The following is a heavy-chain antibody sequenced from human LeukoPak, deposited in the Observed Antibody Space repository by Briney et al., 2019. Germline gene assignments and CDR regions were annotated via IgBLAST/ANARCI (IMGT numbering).Heavy chain of an antibody. CDR1: GGSISSSSCY. J-gene: IGHJ4*02. CDR3: ARRLATVTTREYFDY. CDR2: IYYSGST. Sequence: SETLSLTCTVSGGSISSSSCYWGRIRQPPGKGLEWIGSIYYSGSTYYNPSLKSRVTISVGTSKNQFFLKLSSVTAADTAVYYCARRLATVTTREYFDYWGQGTPVTVSS. V-gene: IGHV4-39*01. D-gene: IGHD4-11*01.